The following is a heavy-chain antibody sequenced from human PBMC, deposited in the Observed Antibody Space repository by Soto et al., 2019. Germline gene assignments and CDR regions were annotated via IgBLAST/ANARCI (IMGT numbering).Heavy chain of an antibody. CDR1: GGSISSDGNY. CDR2: IYYSGST. D-gene: IGHD3-10*01. Sequence: SETLSLTCTVSGGSISSDGNYWSWVRQHPGKGLEWIGYIYYSGSTYYNPSLKSRVTISVDTSKNQFSLKLNSVTAADTAVYYCARARMVRGIIYYYGMDVWGQGTTVTVSS. CDR3: ARARMVRGIIYYYGMDV. J-gene: IGHJ6*02. V-gene: IGHV4-31*03.